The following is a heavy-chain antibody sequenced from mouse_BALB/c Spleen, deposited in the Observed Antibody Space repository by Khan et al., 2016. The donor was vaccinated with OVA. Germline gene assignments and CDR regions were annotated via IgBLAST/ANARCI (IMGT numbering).Heavy chain of an antibody. J-gene: IGHJ4*01. Sequence: QVQLKESGPGLVAPSQSLSITCTISGFSLSNYGVHLVRQPPGKGLEWLVVIWSDGSTTYNSALKSRLTISKDNSKSQVFLKMNSLQSEDTAVYFCARQPYYPYNLKDYWGQGASVTVST. CDR1: GFSLSNYG. CDR2: IWSDGST. CDR3: ARQPYYPYNLKDY. D-gene: IGHD2-10*01. V-gene: IGHV2-6-1*01.